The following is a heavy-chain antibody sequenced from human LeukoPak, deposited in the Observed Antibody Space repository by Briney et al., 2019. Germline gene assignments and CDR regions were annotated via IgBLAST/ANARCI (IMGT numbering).Heavy chain of an antibody. D-gene: IGHD3-22*01. J-gene: IGHJ4*02. CDR1: GFTVSSNY. Sequence: GGSLRLSCAASGFTVSSNYVSWVRQAPGKGLEWVSVVYSGGSTYYADSVKGRFTISRDNSKNTLYLQMNSLRAEDTAVYYCAFALNYYDSNGYYSAVWGQGTLVTVSS. CDR2: VYSGGST. CDR3: AFALNYYDSNGYYSAV. V-gene: IGHV3-66*01.